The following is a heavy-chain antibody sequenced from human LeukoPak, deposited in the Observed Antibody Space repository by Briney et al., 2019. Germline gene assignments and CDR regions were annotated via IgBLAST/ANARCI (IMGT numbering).Heavy chain of an antibody. Sequence: PSGTLSLTCAVSGGSISSSNWWNWVRQPPGKGLEWIGEIHHSGSTNYNPSLKSRVTISIDTSKNQFSLNLSSVTAADTAVYYCARPSLATNYYSYYMDVWGKGTTVTISS. J-gene: IGHJ6*03. CDR1: GGSISSSNW. CDR3: ARPSLATNYYSYYMDV. D-gene: IGHD5-24*01. CDR2: IHHSGST. V-gene: IGHV4-4*02.